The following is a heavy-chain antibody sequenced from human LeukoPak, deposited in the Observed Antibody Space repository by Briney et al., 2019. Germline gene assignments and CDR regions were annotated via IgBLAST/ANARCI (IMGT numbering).Heavy chain of an antibody. D-gene: IGHD3-9*01. CDR2: ISGSGGST. CDR3: ARDATGYYNGYFDY. J-gene: IGHJ4*02. CDR1: GFTFSSYA. Sequence: GGSLRLSCAASGFTFSSYAMSWVRQAPGKGLEWVSAISGSGGSTYYADSVKGRFTISRDNAKNSLYLQMNSLRAEDTAVYYCARDATGYYNGYFDYWGQGTLVTVSS. V-gene: IGHV3-23*01.